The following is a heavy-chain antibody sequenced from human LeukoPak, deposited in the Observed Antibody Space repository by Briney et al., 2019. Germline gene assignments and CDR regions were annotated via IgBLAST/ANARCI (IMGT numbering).Heavy chain of an antibody. V-gene: IGHV4-4*07. CDR2: TSIGGNT. J-gene: IGHJ6*03. Sequence: SETLSLTCTVSGGSISGYLWTWIRQPAGKGLDWIGRTSIGGNTNYNPSLKSRVTMSVDTSKNQFSLKLTSVTAADTAAYYCARQRSRPRTDMDVWGKGTSVTVSS. CDR1: GGSISGYL. CDR3: ARQRSRPRTDMDV.